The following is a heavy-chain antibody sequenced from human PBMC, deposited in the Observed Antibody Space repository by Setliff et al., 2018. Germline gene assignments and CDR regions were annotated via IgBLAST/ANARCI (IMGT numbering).Heavy chain of an antibody. CDR3: ARDGVFYAMDS. CDR2: IRYDKRNE. Sequence: GESLKISCAASGFVFGTYGMHWVRQAPGKGLEWVAFIRYDKRNEYYADSVKGRFTISRDNSRNTLYLQMNSLRGEDTAVYYCARDGVFYAMDSWGQGTTVTVSS. V-gene: IGHV3-30*02. D-gene: IGHD3-10*01. CDR1: GFVFGTYG. J-gene: IGHJ6*02.